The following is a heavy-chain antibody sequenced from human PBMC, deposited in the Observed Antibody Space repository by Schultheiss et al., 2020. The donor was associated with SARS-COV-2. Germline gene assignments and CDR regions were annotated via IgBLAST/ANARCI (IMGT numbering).Heavy chain of an antibody. J-gene: IGHJ5*02. D-gene: IGHD5-18*01. Sequence: GGSLRLSCAASGFTFSNAWMSWVRQAPGKGLEWVGRIKSKTDGGTTDYAAPVKGRFTISRDDSKNTLYLQMNSLKTEDTAVYYCARAIFGIQLWSLDLNWFDPWGQGTLVTVSS. V-gene: IGHV3-15*01. CDR2: IKSKTDGGTT. CDR3: ARAIFGIQLWSLDLNWFDP. CDR1: GFTFSNAW.